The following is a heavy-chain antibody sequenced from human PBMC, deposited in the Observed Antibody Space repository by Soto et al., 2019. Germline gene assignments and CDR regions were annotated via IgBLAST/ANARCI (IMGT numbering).Heavy chain of an antibody. J-gene: IGHJ5*02. Sequence: PSETLSLTCTVSGGSIISYYWSWIRQPPGKGLEWIGYIYYSGSTNYNPSLKSRVTISVDTSKNQFSLKLSSVTAADTAVYYCARVGLPGWFDPWGQGTLVTVSS. V-gene: IGHV4-59*01. CDR3: ARVGLPGWFDP. D-gene: IGHD3-10*01. CDR2: IYYSGST. CDR1: GGSIISYY.